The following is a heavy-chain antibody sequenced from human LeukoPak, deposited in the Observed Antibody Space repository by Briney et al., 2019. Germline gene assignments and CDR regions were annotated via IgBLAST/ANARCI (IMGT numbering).Heavy chain of an antibody. Sequence: GGSLRLSCVVSGFSVSTQYMSWVRQAPGKGLEWVSVIYTGDKTYYADSVKGRFIISRDNSKNILYLQMDSLRAEDTALYYCVRGTARRGQGTLVTVSS. V-gene: IGHV3-53*01. CDR1: GFSVSTQY. J-gene: IGHJ4*02. CDR3: VRGTAR. CDR2: IYTGDKT. D-gene: IGHD4-17*01.